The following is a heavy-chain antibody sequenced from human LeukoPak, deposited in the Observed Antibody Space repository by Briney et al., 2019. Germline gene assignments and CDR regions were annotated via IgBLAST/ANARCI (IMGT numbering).Heavy chain of an antibody. V-gene: IGHV1-18*01. D-gene: IGHD3-9*01. Sequence: GASVKVSCKASGYTFTSYGISWVRQAPGQGLEWMGWISAYNGNTNYAQKLQGRVTMTTDTSTSTAYMELRSLRSDDTAVYYCARDGHSYRLRYFDWLLGYYFDYWGQGTLVTVSS. J-gene: IGHJ4*02. CDR3: ARDGHSYRLRYFDWLLGYYFDY. CDR2: ISAYNGNT. CDR1: GYTFTSYG.